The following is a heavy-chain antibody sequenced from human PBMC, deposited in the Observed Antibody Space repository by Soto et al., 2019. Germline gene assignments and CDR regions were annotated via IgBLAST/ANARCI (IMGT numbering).Heavy chain of an antibody. CDR3: ARVGYYGSGSYPNWFDP. CDR2: INAGNGNT. CDR1: GYTFTSYA. D-gene: IGHD3-10*01. V-gene: IGHV1-3*01. Sequence: GASVKVSCKASGYTFTSYARHWVRQAPGQRLEWMGWINAGNGNTKYSQKFQGRVTITRDTSASTAYMELSSLRSEDTAVYYCARVGYYGSGSYPNWFDPWGQGTLVTVSS. J-gene: IGHJ5*02.